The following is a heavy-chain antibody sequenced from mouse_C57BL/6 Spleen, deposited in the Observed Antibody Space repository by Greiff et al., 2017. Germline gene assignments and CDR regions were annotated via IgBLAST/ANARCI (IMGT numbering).Heavy chain of an antibody. D-gene: IGHD1-1*01. J-gene: IGHJ1*03. CDR1: GYTFTSYW. V-gene: IGHV1-64*01. CDR3: ARYRGGSSLYWYFDV. Sequence: VQLQQPGAELVKPGASVKLSCKASGYTFTSYWMHWVKQRPGQGLEWIGMIHPNSGSTNYNEKFKSKATLTVDKSSSTAYMQLSSLTSEDSAVXYCARYRGGSSLYWYFDVWGTGTTGTVSS. CDR2: IHPNSGST.